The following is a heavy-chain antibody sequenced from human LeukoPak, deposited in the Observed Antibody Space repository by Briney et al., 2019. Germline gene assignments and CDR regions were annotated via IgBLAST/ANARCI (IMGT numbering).Heavy chain of an antibody. CDR1: GDSVSSNSAA. CDR2: TYYRSKWYN. V-gene: IGHV6-1*01. CDR3: GRDVCEYGSGSYYAFDI. D-gene: IGHD3-10*01. Sequence: SQTLSLTCAISGDSVSSNSAAWNWIRQSPSRGLEWLGRTYYRSKWYNDYAVSVKSRITINPDTSKNQFSLQLNSVTPEDTAVYYCGRDVCEYGSGSYYAFDIWGQGTMVTVSS. J-gene: IGHJ3*02.